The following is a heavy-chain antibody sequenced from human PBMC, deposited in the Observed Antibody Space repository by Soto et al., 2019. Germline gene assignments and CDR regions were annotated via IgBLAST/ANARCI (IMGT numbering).Heavy chain of an antibody. D-gene: IGHD4-17*01. CDR1: GFTFSSYG. Sequence: QVQLVESGGGVVQPGRSLRLSCAASGFTFSSYGMHWVRQAPGKGLEWVAVISYDGSNKYYADSVKGRFTISRDNSKNTLYLQMNSLRAEDTAVYYCAKSMTTASNHYYGMDVWGRGTTVTVSS. V-gene: IGHV3-30*18. J-gene: IGHJ6*02. CDR2: ISYDGSNK. CDR3: AKSMTTASNHYYGMDV.